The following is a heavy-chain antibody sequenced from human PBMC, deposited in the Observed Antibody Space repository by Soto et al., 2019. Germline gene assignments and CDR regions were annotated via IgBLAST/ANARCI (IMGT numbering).Heavy chain of an antibody. CDR1: GFIFSNFG. CDR3: ARDGFSSSWSPNYFDY. Sequence: GSLRLSCAASGFIFSNFGMHWVRQAPGKGLEWVAVIWYDGSNEYYADSVKGRFTISKDNSKNTLYLQMNSLRAEDTAVYYCARDGFSSSWSPNYFDYWGQGTLVTVSS. D-gene: IGHD6-13*01. CDR2: IWYDGSNE. V-gene: IGHV3-33*01. J-gene: IGHJ4*02.